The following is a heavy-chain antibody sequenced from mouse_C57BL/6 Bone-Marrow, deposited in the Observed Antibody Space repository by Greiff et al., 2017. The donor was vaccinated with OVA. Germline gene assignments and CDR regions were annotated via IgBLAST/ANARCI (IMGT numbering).Heavy chain of an antibody. D-gene: IGHD2-1*01. V-gene: IGHV14-4*01. Sequence: EVKVEESGAELVRPGASVKLSCTASGFNIKDDYMHWVKQRPEQGLEWIGWIDPENGDTEYASKFQGKATITADTSSNTAYLQLSSLTSEDTAVYYCTSYGNYVEAYWGQGTLVTVSA. CDR2: IDPENGDT. J-gene: IGHJ3*01. CDR1: GFNIKDDY. CDR3: TSYGNYVEAY.